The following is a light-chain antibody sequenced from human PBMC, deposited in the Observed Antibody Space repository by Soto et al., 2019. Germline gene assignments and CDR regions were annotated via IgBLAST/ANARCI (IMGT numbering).Light chain of an antibody. Sequence: QSVLTQPPSASGSPGQSVTISCTGTSSDVGDYNYVSWYQQHPGKAPKLIIYEVNNRPSGVPDRFSGSKSGNTASLTVSGLQADDEADYYCSSYAGSNTFLFGEGTKLTVL. CDR3: SSYAGSNTFL. CDR1: SSDVGDYNY. V-gene: IGLV2-8*01. J-gene: IGLJ3*02. CDR2: EVN.